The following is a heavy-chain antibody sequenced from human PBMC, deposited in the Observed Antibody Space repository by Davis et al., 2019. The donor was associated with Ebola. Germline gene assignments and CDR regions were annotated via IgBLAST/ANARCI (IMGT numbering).Heavy chain of an antibody. Sequence: GGSLRLSCAASGFTFSSYWMSWVRQAPGKGLEWVANIKQDGSEKYYVDSVKGRFTISRDNAKNSLYLQMNSLRAEDTAVYYCARDRSSSAYYYYGMDVWGQGTTVTVSS. J-gene: IGHJ6*02. CDR2: IKQDGSEK. V-gene: IGHV3-7*03. D-gene: IGHD6-6*01. CDR3: ARDRSSSAYYYYGMDV. CDR1: GFTFSSYW.